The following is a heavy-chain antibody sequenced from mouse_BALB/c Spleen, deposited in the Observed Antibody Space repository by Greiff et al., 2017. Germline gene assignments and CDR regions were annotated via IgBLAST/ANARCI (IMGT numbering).Heavy chain of an antibody. CDR2: ISSGGSYT. D-gene: IGHD2-4*01. J-gene: IGHJ4*01. CDR3: TRVITTEGYAMDY. Sequence: DVKLVESGGGLVKPGGSLKLSCAASGFTFSSYTMSWVRQTPEKRLEWVATISSGGSYTYYPDSVKGRFTISRDNAKNTLYLQMSSLKSEDTAMYYCTRVITTEGYAMDYWGQGTSVTVSS. V-gene: IGHV5-6-4*01. CDR1: GFTFSSYT.